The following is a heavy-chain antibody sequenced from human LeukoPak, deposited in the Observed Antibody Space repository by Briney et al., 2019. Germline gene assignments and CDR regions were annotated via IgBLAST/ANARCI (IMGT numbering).Heavy chain of an antibody. CDR3: ASAPYSSSSVDY. CDR1: GGSISNYF. J-gene: IGHJ4*02. V-gene: IGHV4-59*06. Sequence: SETLSLTCTVSGGSISNYFWSWIRQHPGKGLEWIGYISYSGSTYYNPSLKSRVTISVDTSKNQFSLKLSSVSAADTAVYYCASAPYSSSSVDYWGQGTLVTVSS. D-gene: IGHD6-6*01. CDR2: ISYSGST.